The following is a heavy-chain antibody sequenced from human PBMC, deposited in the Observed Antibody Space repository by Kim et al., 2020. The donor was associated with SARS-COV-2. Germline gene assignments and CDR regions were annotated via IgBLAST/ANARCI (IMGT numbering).Heavy chain of an antibody. CDR2: INHSGST. J-gene: IGHJ6*02. CDR3: ARGRAVVVPGPILGIGPHYDYYVMDV. CDR1: GGSFSGYP. Sequence: SETLSLTCAVYGGSFSGYPWSWIRQPPGKGLDWIGEINHSGSTNYNPSLKSRVTISVDTSKNQFSLRLRSVTAADTAVYYCARGRAVVVPGPILGIGPHYDYYVMDVWGQGTTVTVSS. D-gene: IGHD2-2*02. V-gene: IGHV4-34*01.